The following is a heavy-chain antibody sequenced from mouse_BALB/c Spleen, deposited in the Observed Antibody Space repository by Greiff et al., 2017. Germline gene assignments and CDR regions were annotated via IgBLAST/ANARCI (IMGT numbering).Heavy chain of an antibody. CDR2: ISSGGST. J-gene: IGHJ2*01. Sequence: EVKLMESGGGLVKPGGSLKLSCAASGFTFSSYAMSWVRQTPEKRLEWVASISSGGSTYYPDSVKGRFTISRDNARNILYLQMSSLRSEDTAMYYCARITTVVDYWGQGTTLTVSS. CDR1: GFTFSSYA. CDR3: ARITTVVDY. V-gene: IGHV5-6-5*01. D-gene: IGHD1-1*01.